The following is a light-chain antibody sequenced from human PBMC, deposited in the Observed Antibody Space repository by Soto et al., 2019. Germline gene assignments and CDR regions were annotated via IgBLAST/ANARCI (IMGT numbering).Light chain of an antibody. V-gene: IGKV4-1*01. CDR1: QCVLFRSKNKNY. J-gene: IGKJ3*01. Sequence: DIVMTQSPDSLAVSLGERATINCKSSQCVLFRSKNKNYLAWYQQKPGQVPNLLIYWASTRESGVPDRFSGSGSGTDFTLTISSLQAEDVAVYYCQQYYSSPFTFGPGTKVHIK. CDR3: QQYYSSPFT. CDR2: WAS.